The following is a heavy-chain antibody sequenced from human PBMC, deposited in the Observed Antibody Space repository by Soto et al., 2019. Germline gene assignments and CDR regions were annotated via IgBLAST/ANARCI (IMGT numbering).Heavy chain of an antibody. V-gene: IGHV4-31*03. CDR1: GGSISSGGYY. CDR3: AREGVVISRHGYFDY. J-gene: IGHJ4*02. Sequence: QVQLQVSGPGLVKPSQTLSLTCTVSGGSISSGGYYWSWIRQHPGKGLEWIGYIYYSGSTYYNPSLKRRVTISVDTSKNQFSLKLSSVTAADKAVYYCAREGVVISRHGYFDYWGQGTLVTVSS. D-gene: IGHD3-3*01. CDR2: IYYSGST.